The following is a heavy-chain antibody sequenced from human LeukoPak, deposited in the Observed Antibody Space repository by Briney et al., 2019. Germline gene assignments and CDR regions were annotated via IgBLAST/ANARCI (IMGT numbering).Heavy chain of an antibody. CDR3: AFTRVNGVYSAFDF. J-gene: IGHJ3*01. Sequence: QPGRSLRLSCTASGFTFGDYAMSWVRQAPGKGLEWVGFIRSKAYGGTTEYAASVKGRFTISRDDSKSIAYLQMNSLKTEDTAVYYCAFTRVNGVYSAFDFWGPGTVVTVSS. V-gene: IGHV3-49*04. CDR1: GFTFGDYA. D-gene: IGHD2-8*01. CDR2: IRSKAYGGTT.